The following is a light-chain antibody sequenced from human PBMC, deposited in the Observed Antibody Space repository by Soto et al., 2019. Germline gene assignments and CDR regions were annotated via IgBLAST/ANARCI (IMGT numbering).Light chain of an antibody. CDR3: LQHNVFPRT. V-gene: IGKV1-17*01. J-gene: IGKJ1*01. CDR2: GSS. CDR1: QAIRNA. Sequence: DIQMTQSPSSLSASVGDRVTITCRASQAIRNALAWYQQKPGRAPKRLIYGSSTLQSGVPSRFSGSGSGTEFTLTISSLQPEDFATYYCLQHNVFPRTFGQGTKVEIK.